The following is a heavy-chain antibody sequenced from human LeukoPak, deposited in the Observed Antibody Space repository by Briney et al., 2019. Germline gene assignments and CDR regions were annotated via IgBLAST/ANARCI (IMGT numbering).Heavy chain of an antibody. CDR2: ISYDGINT. Sequence: TGGSQRLPCAPPLFPFRHYRILLPRQAPGKGLEWVAVISYDGINTFYADSAKGRFTISRDNSKNTLYLQVNSLRAEDTAVYYWPKYLHSSRSYFTDFDYWGQGTLVTVSS. D-gene: IGHD6-19*01. CDR1: LFPFRHYR. J-gene: IGHJ4*02. V-gene: IGHV3-30*18. CDR3: PKYLHSSRSYFTDFDY.